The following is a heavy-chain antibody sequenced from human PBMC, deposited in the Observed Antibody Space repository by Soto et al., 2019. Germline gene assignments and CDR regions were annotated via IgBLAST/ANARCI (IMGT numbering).Heavy chain of an antibody. J-gene: IGHJ6*02. Sequence: GGSLRLSCAASGFTFSNAWMSWVRQAPGQGLEWVGRIKSKTDGGTTDYAAPVKGRFTISRDDSKNTLYLQMNSLKTEDTAVYYCIMVVAATYYYYYGMDVWGQGTTVTVS. D-gene: IGHD2-15*01. CDR2: IKSKTDGGTT. CDR3: IMVVAATYYYYYGMDV. V-gene: IGHV3-15*01. CDR1: GFTFSNAW.